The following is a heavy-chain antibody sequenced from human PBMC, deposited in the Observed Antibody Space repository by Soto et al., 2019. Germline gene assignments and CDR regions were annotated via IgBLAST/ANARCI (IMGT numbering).Heavy chain of an antibody. Sequence: VQLVQSGAEVKKPEASVKVSCKTSGYIFTSYPIHWVRQAPGQRLEWMGWINPAKGDAGSSQVLQGRATFTSDASANTVHLELINLRSEDTAVYYCARKGYFGSGIYHFDSWGQGTLVTVSA. CDR2: INPAKGDA. V-gene: IGHV1-3*01. CDR3: ARKGYFGSGIYHFDS. J-gene: IGHJ4*02. D-gene: IGHD3-10*01. CDR1: GYIFTSYP.